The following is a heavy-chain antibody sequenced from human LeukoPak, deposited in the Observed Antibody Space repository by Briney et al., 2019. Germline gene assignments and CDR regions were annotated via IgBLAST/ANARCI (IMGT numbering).Heavy chain of an antibody. CDR2: INYGGST. D-gene: IGHD1-1*01. J-gene: IGHJ4*02. CDR3: ASQLGGTTFH. V-gene: IGHV4-39*07. CDR1: GGSISSSSSY. Sequence: SETLSLTCTVSGGSISSSSSYWGWIRQPPGKGLECIGSINYGGSTNYNPSLKSRVTISVDTSKNQFSLKLSSVTAADTAVYYCASQLGGTTFHWGQGTLVTVSS.